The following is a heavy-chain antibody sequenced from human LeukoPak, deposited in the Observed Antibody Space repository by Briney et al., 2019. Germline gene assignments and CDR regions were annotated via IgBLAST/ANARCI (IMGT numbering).Heavy chain of an antibody. D-gene: IGHD6-13*01. Sequence: GGSLRLSCAASGFTFSNYWMTWVRQAPGKGLEWVANIKRDGSEKYYADSVKGRFTISRDNAKNSLYLQMNSLRAEDTAVYYCARAPYAAADTRGYYFYYGMDVWGQGTTVTVSS. CDR3: ARAPYAAADTRGYYFYYGMDV. J-gene: IGHJ6*02. V-gene: IGHV3-7*03. CDR2: IKRDGSEK. CDR1: GFTFSNYW.